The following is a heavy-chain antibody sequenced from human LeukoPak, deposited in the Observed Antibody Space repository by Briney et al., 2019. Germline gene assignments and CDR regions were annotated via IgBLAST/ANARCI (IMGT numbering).Heavy chain of an antibody. CDR3: ARGTIAAPGTDY. CDR2: IKQDGSEK. Sequence: GGSLRLSCAASGFTFSGYWMHWVRQAPGKGLEWVADIKQDGSEKHFAASVKGRFTISRDNAENSLYLQMNSLRAEDTAMYYCARGTIAAPGTDYWGQGTLVTVSS. CDR1: GFTFSGYW. V-gene: IGHV3-7*01. J-gene: IGHJ4*02. D-gene: IGHD6-13*01.